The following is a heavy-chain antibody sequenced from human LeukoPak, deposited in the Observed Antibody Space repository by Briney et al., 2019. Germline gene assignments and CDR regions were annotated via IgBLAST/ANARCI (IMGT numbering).Heavy chain of an antibody. CDR2: ISSSSGSTI. Sequence: PGGSLRLSCTASGFTFSSYAMSWVRQAPGKGLEWVSAISSSSGSTIYYADSVKGRFTISRDNAKNTLYLQMNSLRAEDTAVYYCARHYYDGSGYYDYWGQGTLVTVSS. CDR1: GFTFSSYA. CDR3: ARHYYDGSGYYDY. V-gene: IGHV3-23*01. D-gene: IGHD3-22*01. J-gene: IGHJ4*02.